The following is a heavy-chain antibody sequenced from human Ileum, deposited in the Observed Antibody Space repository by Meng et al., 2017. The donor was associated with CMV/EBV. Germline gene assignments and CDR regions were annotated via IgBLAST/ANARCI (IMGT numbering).Heavy chain of an antibody. CDR1: GFTFSSYW. V-gene: IGHV3-74*01. D-gene: IGHD3-22*01. CDR2: INSDGSTT. Sequence: GESLKISCAASGFTFSSYWMHWVRQAPGKGLVWVSRINSDGSTTTYADSVKGRFTISRDNAKSSLYPQMDSLRAEDTAVYYCASPYDSGGYYYAYWGQGTLVTVSS. CDR3: ASPYDSGGYYYAY. J-gene: IGHJ4*02.